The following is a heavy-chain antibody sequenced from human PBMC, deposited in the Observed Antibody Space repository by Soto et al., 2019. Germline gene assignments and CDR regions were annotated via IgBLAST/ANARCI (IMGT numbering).Heavy chain of an antibody. J-gene: IGHJ6*02. CDR2: IYSDGST. Sequence: GGSLRLSCAASEFTVSSSYMNWVRQSPGKGLEWVSVIYSDGSTYYADSVKGRFIISRDTSKNTLYLQMNSLRAEDTAVYYCARVSNSSYYYYYVMDVWGQGTTVTVSS. CDR1: EFTVSSSY. D-gene: IGHD4-4*01. V-gene: IGHV3-66*01. CDR3: ARVSNSSYYYYYVMDV.